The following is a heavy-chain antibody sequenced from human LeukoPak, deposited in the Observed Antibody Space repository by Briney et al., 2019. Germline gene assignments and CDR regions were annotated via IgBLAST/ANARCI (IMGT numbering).Heavy chain of an antibody. CDR1: GGSISSDY. CDR3: ARLPGVGYCSSTSCYALDAFTI. Sequence: SETLSLTCTVSGGSISSDYWSWIRQSPGKGLEWIGYIYYSGNTNTNPSLKSRLTISVDTSKNQFSLKLTSVTAADTAVYYCARLPGVGYCSSTSCYALDAFTIWGQGTMVTVSS. D-gene: IGHD2-2*01. CDR2: IYYSGNT. V-gene: IGHV4-59*01. J-gene: IGHJ3*02.